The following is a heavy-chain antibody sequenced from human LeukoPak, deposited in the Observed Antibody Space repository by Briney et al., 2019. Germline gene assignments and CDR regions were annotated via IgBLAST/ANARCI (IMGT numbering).Heavy chain of an antibody. D-gene: IGHD6-19*01. CDR1: GGSISSCY. CDR3: ARDRYSSGWYWGFDY. V-gene: IGHV4-59*01. Sequence: SETLSLTCTVSGGSISSCYWSWIRQPPGKGLEWIGYIYYSGSTNYNPSLKSRVTISVATSKNQFSLNLSSVTAADTAVYYCARDRYSSGWYWGFDYWGQGTLVTVSS. J-gene: IGHJ4*02. CDR2: IYYSGST.